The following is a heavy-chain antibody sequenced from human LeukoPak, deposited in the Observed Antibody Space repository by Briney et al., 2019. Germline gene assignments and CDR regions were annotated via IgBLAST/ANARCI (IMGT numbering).Heavy chain of an antibody. D-gene: IGHD1-26*01. CDR2: IYYSGST. J-gene: IGHJ6*02. CDR3: ARVGGTNFYYYGMDV. V-gene: IGHV4-59*01. Sequence: PSETLSLTCTVSGGSISSYYWSWIRQPPGEGLEWIGYIYYSGSTNYNPSLKSRVTISVDTSKNQFSLKVSSVTAADTAVYYCARVGGTNFYYYGMDVWGQGTTVAVSS. CDR1: GGSISSYY.